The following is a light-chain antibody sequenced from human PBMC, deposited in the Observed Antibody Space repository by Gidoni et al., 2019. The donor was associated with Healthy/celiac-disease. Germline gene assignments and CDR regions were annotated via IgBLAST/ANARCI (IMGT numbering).Light chain of an antibody. J-gene: IGKJ1*01. CDR2: GAS. CDR1: QSVSSN. Sequence: DILLPPSPAPLSVSPGERATLSCRASQSVSSNLAWYQQKPGQAPRLLSDGASTRATGIPARCSGSGSGTEFTLTSSSLQSEDVAGYYWQKYNNWPRTFGEGTKVEIK. V-gene: IGKV3-15*01. CDR3: QKYNNWPRT.